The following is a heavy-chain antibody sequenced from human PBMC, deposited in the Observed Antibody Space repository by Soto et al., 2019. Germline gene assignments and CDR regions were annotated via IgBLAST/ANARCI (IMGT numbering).Heavy chain of an antibody. J-gene: IGHJ5*02. CDR1: GGTFSSYA. CDR2: IIPIFGTA. Sequence: QVQLVQSGAEVKKPGSSVKVSCKASGGTFSSYAISWVRQAPGQGLEWMGGIIPIFGTANYAQKFQGRVKITADESKSTAYMELSSLRSEDTAVYYCARKKAHLGYCSGGSCYGWFDPWGQGTLVTVSS. CDR3: ARKKAHLGYCSGGSCYGWFDP. D-gene: IGHD2-15*01. V-gene: IGHV1-69*01.